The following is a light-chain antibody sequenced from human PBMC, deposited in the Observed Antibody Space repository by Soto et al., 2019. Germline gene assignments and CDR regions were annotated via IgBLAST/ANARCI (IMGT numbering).Light chain of an antibody. V-gene: IGLV2-11*01. J-gene: IGLJ3*02. Sequence: QSVLTQPRSVSGSPGQSVTISCTGTSSDVGGYNYVSWYQQHPGKAPKLMIYDVTKRPSGVPDRFSGSKSGNTVSLTISALQSEDEADYYCCSYTGSYTLKVFGGGTKLTVL. CDR2: DVT. CDR3: CSYTGSYTLKV. CDR1: SSDVGGYNY.